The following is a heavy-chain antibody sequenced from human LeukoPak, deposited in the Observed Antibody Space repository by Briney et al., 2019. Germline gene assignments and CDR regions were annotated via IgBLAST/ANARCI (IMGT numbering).Heavy chain of an antibody. D-gene: IGHD5-18*01. CDR1: GFTFSNYW. Sequence: GGSLRLSCAASGFTFSNYWVHWVRQAPGKGLVWVSRINRDGSTTNYADSVKGRFTVSRDNSKNAVYLLMNRLRADDTAVYYCARGGGVDAAMALDYWGQGTLVAVSS. CDR3: ARGGGVDAAMALDY. V-gene: IGHV3-74*01. CDR2: INRDGSTT. J-gene: IGHJ4*02.